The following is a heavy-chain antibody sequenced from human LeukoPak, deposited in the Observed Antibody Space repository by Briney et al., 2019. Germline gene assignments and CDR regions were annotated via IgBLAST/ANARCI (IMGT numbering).Heavy chain of an antibody. Sequence: PGGPLRLSCAASGFTFSSYAMSWVRQAPGKGLEWVSAISGSGGSTYYADSVKGRFTISRDNSKNTLYLQMNSLRAEDTAVYYCAKDPSSGWYFWFDPWGQGALITVSS. CDR2: ISGSGGST. D-gene: IGHD6-19*01. J-gene: IGHJ5*02. CDR1: GFTFSSYA. CDR3: AKDPSSGWYFWFDP. V-gene: IGHV3-23*01.